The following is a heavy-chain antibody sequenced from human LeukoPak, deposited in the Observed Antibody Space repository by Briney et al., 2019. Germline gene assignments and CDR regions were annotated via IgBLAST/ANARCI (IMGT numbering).Heavy chain of an antibody. D-gene: IGHD6-13*01. CDR2: IYYSGST. CDR1: GGSISSYY. CDR3: AREGSSWYEDWFDP. J-gene: IGHJ5*02. V-gene: IGHV4-59*12. Sequence: SETLSLTCTVSGGSISSYYWSWIRQPPGKGLEWIGYIYYSGSTNYNPSLKSRVTISVDTSKNQFSLKLSSVTAADTAVYYCAREGSSWYEDWFDPWGQGTLVTVSS.